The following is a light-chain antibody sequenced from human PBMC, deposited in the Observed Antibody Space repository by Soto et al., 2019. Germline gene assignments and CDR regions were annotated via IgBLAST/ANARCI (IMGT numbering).Light chain of an antibody. V-gene: IGKV3-11*01. CDR2: DAS. CDR3: QECSNRIT. Sequence: EIVLTQSPATLSLSPGERATLSCRASQSVSTYLGWYQQKPGQAPRLLIYDASNRATGIPARFSGSGSGTDFTLTISSLEPEGFAVYYCQECSNRITFGQGTRLEIK. J-gene: IGKJ5*01. CDR1: QSVSTY.